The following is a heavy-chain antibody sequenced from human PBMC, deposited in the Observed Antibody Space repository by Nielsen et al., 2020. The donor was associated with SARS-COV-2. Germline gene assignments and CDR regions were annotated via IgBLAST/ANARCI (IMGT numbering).Heavy chain of an antibody. J-gene: IGHJ6*02. CDR3: ARERVGGITIFGVVTRYGMDV. CDR2: IYYSGST. V-gene: IGHV4-30-4*05. Sequence: PGKGLEWIGYIYYSGSTNYNPSLKSRVTISVDTSKNQFSLKLSSVTAADTALYYCARERVGGITIFGVVTRYGMDVWGQGTTVTVSS. D-gene: IGHD3-3*01.